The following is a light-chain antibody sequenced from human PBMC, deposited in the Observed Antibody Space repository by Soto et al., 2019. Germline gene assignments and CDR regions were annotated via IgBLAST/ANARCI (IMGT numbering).Light chain of an antibody. CDR3: QQYSSWPGT. CDR1: QSASIY. CDR2: GAS. Sequence: ETVMTQSPATLSLSPGDGANLSCRASQSASIYLAWSHQKPGQAPRLLIYGASTRATGISARFSGRGSGTEFTLTITNVQSEDFAVYYCQQYSSWPGTFGQGTKVDIK. V-gene: IGKV3-15*01. J-gene: IGKJ1*01.